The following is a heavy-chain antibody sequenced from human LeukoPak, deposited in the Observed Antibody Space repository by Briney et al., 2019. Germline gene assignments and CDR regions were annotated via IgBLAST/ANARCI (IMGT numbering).Heavy chain of an antibody. CDR3: AKPPYYYDSSGYYGPFDY. D-gene: IGHD3-22*01. CDR1: GFSFSSYA. J-gene: IGHJ4*02. V-gene: IGHV3-23*01. CDR2: ISGSDGST. Sequence: GGSLRLSCAASGFSFSSYAMSWARQAPGKGLEWVSGISGSDGSTYYADSVKGRFTISRDNSKNTLYLQMNSLRAEDTAVYYCAKPPYYYDSSGYYGPFDYWGQGTLVTVSS.